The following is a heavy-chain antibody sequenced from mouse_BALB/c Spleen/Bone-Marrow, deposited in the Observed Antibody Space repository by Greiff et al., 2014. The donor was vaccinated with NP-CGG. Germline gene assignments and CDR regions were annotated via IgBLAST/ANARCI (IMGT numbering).Heavy chain of an antibody. CDR2: ISSGSSTI. J-gene: IGHJ2*01. Sequence: EVQVVESGGGLVQPGGSRKLSCAASGFTFSSFGMHWVRQAPEKGLEWVAYISSGSSTIFYADTVKGRFTVSRDNPKNTLFLQMNSLRSEDTAMYFCTRGGNWDDFDSWGQGTPLTVSS. CDR1: GFTFSSFG. CDR3: TRGGNWDDFDS. D-gene: IGHD4-1*01. V-gene: IGHV5-17*02.